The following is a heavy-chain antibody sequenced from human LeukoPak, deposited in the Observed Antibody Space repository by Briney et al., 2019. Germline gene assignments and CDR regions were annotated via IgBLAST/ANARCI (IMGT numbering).Heavy chain of an antibody. V-gene: IGHV4-34*01. Sequence: SETLSLTCAVYAGSFSGYSWTWIRQPPGKGLEWIGEINPTGFSIYNPSLESRVSISVDTSKNQFSLKMTSVTAADTAVYYCARSDGYGLVGIWGQGTMVTVSS. D-gene: IGHD3-10*01. CDR1: AGSFSGYS. J-gene: IGHJ3*02. CDR2: INPTGFS. CDR3: ARSDGYGLVGI.